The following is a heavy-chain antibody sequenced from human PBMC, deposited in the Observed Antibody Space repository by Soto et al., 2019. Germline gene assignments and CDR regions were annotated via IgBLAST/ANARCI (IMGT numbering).Heavy chain of an antibody. D-gene: IGHD3-10*01. Sequence: QVQLQESGPGLVKPSQTLSLTCTVSGGSISSGGDYGSWIRQHPGKGLECIGYIYYSGSTYYNPSLKSRVTISVDTSENQSSLKLISVTAADTAVYYCARYGAGSYYPTTFAYWGQGTLVTVSS. CDR3: ARYGAGSYYPTTFAY. CDR1: GGSISSGGDY. CDR2: IYYSGST. J-gene: IGHJ4*02. V-gene: IGHV4-31*03.